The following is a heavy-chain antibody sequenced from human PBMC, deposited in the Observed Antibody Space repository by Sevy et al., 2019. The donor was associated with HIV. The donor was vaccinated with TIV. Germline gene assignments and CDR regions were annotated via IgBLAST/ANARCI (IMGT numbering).Heavy chain of an antibody. J-gene: IGHJ4*02. CDR3: AKDRGRTAMIALAS. CDR2: ITSGGSGT. Sequence: GGSLRLSCEASGYTFSHYAMSWVRQAPGKGLEWVSAITSGGSGTYYAGSVKGRFTISRDNSKDTLYLQLHSLRPEDTAIYYCAKDRGRTAMIALASWGQGTLVTVSS. V-gene: IGHV3-23*01. CDR1: GYTFSHYA. D-gene: IGHD2-21*02.